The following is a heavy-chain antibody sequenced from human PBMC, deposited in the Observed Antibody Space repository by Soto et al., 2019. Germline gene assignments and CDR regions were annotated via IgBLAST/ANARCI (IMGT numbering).Heavy chain of an antibody. CDR2: TSYDGSNK. CDR3: AKPKGVVGVRSRGSAP. Sequence: QLQLVESGGGVVQTGRSLRLSCAASGFTFSSFAMNWVRQAPGKGLEWVAVTSYDGSNKYYADSVRGRFTISRDNSKSTVYLQMNSLRLEDTAVYYCAKPKGVVGVRSRGSAPWGKETLVTVSS. D-gene: IGHD1-26*01. J-gene: IGHJ5*02. CDR1: GFTFSSFA. V-gene: IGHV3-30-3*02.